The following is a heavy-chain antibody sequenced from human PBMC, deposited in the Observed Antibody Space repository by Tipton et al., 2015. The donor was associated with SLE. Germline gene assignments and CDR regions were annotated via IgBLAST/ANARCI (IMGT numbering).Heavy chain of an antibody. V-gene: IGHV4-34*01. CDR2: INHSGST. Sequence: LRLSCAVYGGSFSGYYWSWIRQPPGKGLEWIGEINHSGSTNYNPSLKSRVTISVDTSKNQFSLKLSSVTAADTAVYYCASGDYYYYMDVWGKGTTVTVSS. CDR1: GGSFSGYY. J-gene: IGHJ6*03. CDR3: ASGDYYYYMDV.